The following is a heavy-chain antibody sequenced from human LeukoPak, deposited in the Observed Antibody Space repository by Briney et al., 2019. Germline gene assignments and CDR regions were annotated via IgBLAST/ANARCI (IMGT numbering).Heavy chain of an antibody. J-gene: IGHJ4*02. Sequence: GASVKVSCKASGYTFTGYYMHWVRQAPGQGLEWMGWINPNSGGTNYAQKFQGRVTMTRDTSISTAYMELSRLRSDDTAVYYCARVYERIAALVSIWFSYWGQGTLVTVSS. CDR3: ARVYERIAALVSIWFSY. D-gene: IGHD6-6*01. CDR2: INPNSGGT. CDR1: GYTFTGYY. V-gene: IGHV1-2*02.